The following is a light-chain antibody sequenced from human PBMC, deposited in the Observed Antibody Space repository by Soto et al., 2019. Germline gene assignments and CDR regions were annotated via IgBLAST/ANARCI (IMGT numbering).Light chain of an antibody. CDR2: AAS. CDR1: QSISSY. CDR3: QQSYSTPLT. Sequence: DIQMTQSPSSLSASVGDRVTITCRASQSISSYLNWYQQKPGKAPKVLIYAASSLQSGVPSRFSGSGSETDFTLTISSLQPEDFATYYCQQSYSTPLTFGGGTKVDIK. J-gene: IGKJ4*01. V-gene: IGKV1-39*01.